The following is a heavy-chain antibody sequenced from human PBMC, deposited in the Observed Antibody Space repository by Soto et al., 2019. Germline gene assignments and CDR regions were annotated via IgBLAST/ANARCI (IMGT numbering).Heavy chain of an antibody. J-gene: IGHJ6*02. V-gene: IGHV3-48*01. Sequence: EVQLVESGGGLVQPGGSLRLSCPASRFTFSSYSMSWVRQAPGKGLEWVSYISGGSGTIYYADSVKGRFTISRDNAKNSLYLQMNSLRPEDTAVYYCARSPYYYYGMDVWGQGTTVTVSS. CDR3: ARSPYYYYGMDV. CDR1: RFTFSSYS. CDR2: ISGGSGTI.